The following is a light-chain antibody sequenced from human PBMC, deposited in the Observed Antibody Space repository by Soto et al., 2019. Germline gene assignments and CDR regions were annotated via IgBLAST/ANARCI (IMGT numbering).Light chain of an antibody. CDR3: QTWGTGSVV. CDR2: LNSDGSH. CDR1: NGHSSYA. J-gene: IGLJ2*01. V-gene: IGLV4-69*01. Sequence: QPVLTQSPSASASLGASVKLTCTLSNGHSSYAIAWHQQQPEKGPRYLMKLNSDGSHSKGDGIPDRFSGSSSGAERYLTISSLQSEDEADYYCQTWGTGSVVFGGGTKLTVL.